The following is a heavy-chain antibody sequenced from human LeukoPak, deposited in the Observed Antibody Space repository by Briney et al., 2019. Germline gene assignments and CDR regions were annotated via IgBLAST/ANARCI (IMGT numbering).Heavy chain of an antibody. J-gene: IGHJ5*02. CDR3: ARLYRGTWFDP. V-gene: IGHV3-7*01. Sequence: GGSLRLSCAVSGLTFSNYWMNWVRQAPGKGLEWVANIKHDGSEKYYVDSVKGRFTISRDNAKNSLYLQMSSLRAEDTAVYYCARLYRGTWFDPWGQGTLVTVSS. D-gene: IGHD3-16*02. CDR2: IKHDGSEK. CDR1: GLTFSNYW.